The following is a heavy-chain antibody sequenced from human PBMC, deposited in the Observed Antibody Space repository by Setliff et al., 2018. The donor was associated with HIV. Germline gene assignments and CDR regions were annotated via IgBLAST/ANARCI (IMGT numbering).Heavy chain of an antibody. CDR3: AKVFAFGIDGFDI. CDR1: GFTFGDYA. J-gene: IGHJ3*02. CDR2: IRGKRGKAYGGTT. Sequence: GGSLRLSCTDSGFTFGDYAMTWVRQAPGKGLEWVGFIRGKRGKAYGGTTEYATSVKGRFTISRDDSKSTLSLQMNSLREEDTAVYFCAKVFAFGIDGFDIWGQGTMVTVSS. D-gene: IGHD3-10*01. V-gene: IGHV3-49*04.